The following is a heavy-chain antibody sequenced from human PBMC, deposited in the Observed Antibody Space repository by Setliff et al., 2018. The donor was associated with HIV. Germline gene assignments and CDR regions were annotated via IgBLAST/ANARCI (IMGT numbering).Heavy chain of an antibody. D-gene: IGHD2-2*01. CDR3: AKAWSVILPSSIYNAFDI. J-gene: IGHJ3*02. V-gene: IGHV3-43*01. Sequence: GGSLRLSCAASGFTFDDYTMHWVRQAPGKGLEWVSLISWDGDSTYYADSVKGRFTIYRDNSKNSLYLQMNSLRTEDTALYYCAKAWSVILPSSIYNAFDIWGQGTMVTVSS. CDR2: ISWDGDST. CDR1: GFTFDDYT.